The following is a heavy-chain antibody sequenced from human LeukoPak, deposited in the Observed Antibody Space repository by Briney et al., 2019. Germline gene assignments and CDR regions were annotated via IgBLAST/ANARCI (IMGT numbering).Heavy chain of an antibody. J-gene: IGHJ4*02. CDR1: GFTFRSYG. D-gene: IGHD2-2*01. CDR3: AKDFSESPTSFDY. Sequence: GGSLRLSCAASGFTFRSYGMHWVRQAPGKGLELVAFIRFDGGNKYYADSVKGRFTISRDNSKNTLSLQMNSLRGEDTAVYYCAKDFSESPTSFDYWGQGTLVTISS. CDR2: IRFDGGNK. V-gene: IGHV3-30*02.